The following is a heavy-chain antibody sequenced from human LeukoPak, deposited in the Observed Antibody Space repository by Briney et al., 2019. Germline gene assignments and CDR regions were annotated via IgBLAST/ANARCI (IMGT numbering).Heavy chain of an antibody. CDR1: GGSISSSSYY. Sequence: SETLSLTCTVSGGSISSSSYYWGWIRQPPGKGLEWIGSIYYSGSTYYNPSLKSRVTISVDTSKNQFSLKLSSVTAADTAVYYCARSFTFMITFGGVIVPDAFDIWGQGTMVTVSS. V-gene: IGHV4-39*07. J-gene: IGHJ3*02. D-gene: IGHD3-16*02. CDR2: IYYSGST. CDR3: ARSFTFMITFGGVIVPDAFDI.